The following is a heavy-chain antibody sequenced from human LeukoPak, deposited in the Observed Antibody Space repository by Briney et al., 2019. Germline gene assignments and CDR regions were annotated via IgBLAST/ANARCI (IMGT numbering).Heavy chain of an antibody. J-gene: IGHJ3*02. D-gene: IGHD3-22*01. CDR3: ARERIGYYDSSGYAFDI. CDR1: GYTFTGYY. CDR2: INPNSGGT. Sequence: ASVKVSCKASGYTFTGYYMHWVRPAPGQGLEWMGRINPNSGGTNYAQKFQGRVTMTRDTSISTAYMELSRLRSDDTAVYYCARERIGYYDSSGYAFDIWGQGTMVTVSS. V-gene: IGHV1-2*06.